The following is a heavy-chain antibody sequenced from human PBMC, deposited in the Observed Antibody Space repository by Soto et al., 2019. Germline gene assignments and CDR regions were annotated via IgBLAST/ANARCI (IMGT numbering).Heavy chain of an antibody. J-gene: IGHJ4*02. V-gene: IGHV3-30*03. CDR2: ISRDGSTK. CDR3: TGEVASGY. Sequence: QVQLVESGGGVVQPGRSLRLSCAASGFTLSSKGMHWVRQAPGEGLEWVAVISRDGSTKYYADSVKGRFTISRDNSKNTLYLEMNSLRADDTAVYYCTGEVASGYWGQGTLVTVSS. D-gene: IGHD2-8*02. CDR1: GFTLSSKG.